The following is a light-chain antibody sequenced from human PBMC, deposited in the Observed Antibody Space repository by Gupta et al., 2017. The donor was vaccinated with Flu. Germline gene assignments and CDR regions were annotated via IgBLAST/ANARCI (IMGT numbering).Light chain of an antibody. CDR3: QHESSSLWT. CDR1: QSVRSSY. V-gene: IGKV3-20*01. J-gene: IGKJ1*01. CDR2: GAS. Sequence: EIVLTQSPGTLSLSPGQRATLSFRASQSVRSSYLVWYQQKSGQAPRLLIYGASSRASGIPDRFSGSGFGTEFTLTISRLEPEDFAVYHCQHESSSLWTVGQGTKVEIK.